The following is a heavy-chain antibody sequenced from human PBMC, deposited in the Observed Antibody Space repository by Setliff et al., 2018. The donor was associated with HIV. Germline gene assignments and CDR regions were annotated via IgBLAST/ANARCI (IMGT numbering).Heavy chain of an antibody. J-gene: IGHJ4*02. D-gene: IGHD2-21*02. CDR2: IYYSGST. CDR1: GGSISSYY. V-gene: IGHV4-59*08. CDR3: ARVAPWPTEGLFDH. Sequence: PSETLSLTCTVSGGSISSYYWSWIRQPPGKGLEWIGYIYYSGSTNYNPSLKSRVTISVDTSKNQFSLKLSSVTAADTAVYYCARVAPWPTEGLFDHWGQGTLVTSPQ.